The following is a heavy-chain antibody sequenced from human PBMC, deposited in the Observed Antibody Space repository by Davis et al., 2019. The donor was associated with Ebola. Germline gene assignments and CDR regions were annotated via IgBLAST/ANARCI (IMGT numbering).Heavy chain of an antibody. Sequence: GESLKISCAASGFTFSSYWMSWVRQAPGKGLEWVAVIWYDGSNKYYADSVKGRFTISRDNSKNTLYLQMNSLRAEDTAVYYCARVKPIYGSGSYHYYGMDVWGQGTTVTVSS. J-gene: IGHJ6*02. CDR3: ARVKPIYGSGSYHYYGMDV. CDR1: GFTFSSYW. CDR2: IWYDGSNK. V-gene: IGHV3-33*08. D-gene: IGHD3-10*01.